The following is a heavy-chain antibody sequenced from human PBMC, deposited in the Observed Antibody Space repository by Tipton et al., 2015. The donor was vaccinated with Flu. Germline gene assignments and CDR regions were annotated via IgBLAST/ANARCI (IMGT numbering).Heavy chain of an antibody. CDR3: ARHGGHYFDY. J-gene: IGHJ4*02. CDR2: INHSGRT. V-gene: IGHV4-34*01. Sequence: LRLSCAIYGGSVSGHYWSWIRQPPGKGLEWIREINHSGRTNYNPSLKSRVTISVDTSKNQFSLELSAVNAADTAVYYCARHGGHYFDYWGQGTLVTVSS. D-gene: IGHD4-23*01. CDR1: GGSVSGHY.